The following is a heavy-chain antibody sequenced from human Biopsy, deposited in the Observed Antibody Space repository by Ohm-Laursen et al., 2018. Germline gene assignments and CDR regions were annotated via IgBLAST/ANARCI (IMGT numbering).Heavy chain of an antibody. D-gene: IGHD3-3*01. Sequence: ASVKVSCQASGYTFTNYGISWVRQAPGQGLEWMGWISPYNGDTDYAQKLQGRVTMTTDTSTSTAYMDLRSLRSYDTAVYYCARDRWPHVTLLGLVVFDFWGQGTLVTVSS. V-gene: IGHV1-18*01. CDR2: ISPYNGDT. CDR3: ARDRWPHVTLLGLVVFDF. CDR1: GYTFTNYG. J-gene: IGHJ4*02.